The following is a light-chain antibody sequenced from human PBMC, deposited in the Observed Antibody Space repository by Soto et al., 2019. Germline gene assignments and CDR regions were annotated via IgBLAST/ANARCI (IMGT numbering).Light chain of an antibody. CDR1: QGISSY. Sequence: IPMTQSPSSLSASTGDRVTITCRASQGISSYLAWYQQKPGKAPKLLIYAASTLQSGVPSRFSGSGSGTDFTLTISCLQSEDFATYYCQQYYSYPRTFGQGTKLEIK. V-gene: IGKV1-8*01. CDR2: AAS. J-gene: IGKJ2*01. CDR3: QQYYSYPRT.